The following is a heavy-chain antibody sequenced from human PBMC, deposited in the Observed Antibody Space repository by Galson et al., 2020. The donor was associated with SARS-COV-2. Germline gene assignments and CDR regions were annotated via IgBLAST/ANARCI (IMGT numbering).Heavy chain of an antibody. CDR1: GFTFSNAW. D-gene: IGHD3-16*02. CDR2: IKSKTDGGTT. Sequence: GGSLRLSCAASGFTFSNAWMSWVRQAPGKGLEWVGRIKSKTDGGTTDYAAHVKGRFTISRDDSKNTLYLQMNSLKTEDTAVYYCTTDRVYDYVWGSYRYADYWGQGTLVTVSS. V-gene: IGHV3-15*01. J-gene: IGHJ4*02. CDR3: TTDRVYDYVWGSYRYADY.